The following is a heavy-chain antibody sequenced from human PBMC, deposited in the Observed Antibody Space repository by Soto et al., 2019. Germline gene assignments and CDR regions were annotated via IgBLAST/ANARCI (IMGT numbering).Heavy chain of an antibody. D-gene: IGHD3-10*01. Sequence: QRLSCAASGFTFSKYGMTWVRQVSGKGLEWVSTIISSGVDTYYADSMKGRFAISRDNSKNTLYLQMNSLRTDDTAVYYCAKGGGNYLDYWGQGTVVTASS. CDR1: GFTFSKYG. CDR2: IISSGVDT. CDR3: AKGGGNYLDY. J-gene: IGHJ4*02. V-gene: IGHV3-23*01.